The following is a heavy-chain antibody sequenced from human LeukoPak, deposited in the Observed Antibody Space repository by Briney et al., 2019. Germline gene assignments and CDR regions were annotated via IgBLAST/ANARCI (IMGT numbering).Heavy chain of an antibody. V-gene: IGHV3-15*01. CDR3: TTVPASPSPDP. D-gene: IGHD2-2*01. Sequence: GESLKISCAASGFTFSDAWMSWVRQAPGKGLEWIGRIKSKTDGGTTDYAAPVKGRFTISRDDSKNTLYLQMNSLKIEDTAVYYCTTVPASPSPDPWGQGTLVTVSS. J-gene: IGHJ5*02. CDR1: GFTFSDAW. CDR2: IKSKTDGGTT.